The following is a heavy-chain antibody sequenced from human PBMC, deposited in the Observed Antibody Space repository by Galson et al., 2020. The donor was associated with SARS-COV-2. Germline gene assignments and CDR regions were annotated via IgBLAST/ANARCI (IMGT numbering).Heavy chain of an antibody. D-gene: IGHD2-21*01. J-gene: IGHJ4*02. V-gene: IGHV1-46*04. Sequence: ASVKVSCKASRYTFISFYIHWVRQPPGQGLEWMGVINPSRDITSYAQQLRGRVTVTSDMSTQTVHMELSSLTSEDTAVYYCAREWGDINSSVFDYWGKGSLVVVSS. CDR2: INPSRDIT. CDR1: RYTFISFY. CDR3: AREWGDINSSVFDY.